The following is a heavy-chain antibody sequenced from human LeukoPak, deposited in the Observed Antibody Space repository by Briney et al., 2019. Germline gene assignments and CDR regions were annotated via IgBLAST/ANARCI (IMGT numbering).Heavy chain of an antibody. CDR3: ARGLIYSSGWRLIKKFDY. CDR2: INHSGST. CDR1: GGSFSGYY. Sequence: PSETLSLTCAVYGGSFSGYYWSWIRQPPGKGLEWIGEINHSGSTNYNPSLKSRVTISVDTSKNQFSLKLSSVTAADTAVYYCARGLIYSSGWRLIKKFDYWGQGTLVTVSS. D-gene: IGHD6-19*01. J-gene: IGHJ4*02. V-gene: IGHV4-34*01.